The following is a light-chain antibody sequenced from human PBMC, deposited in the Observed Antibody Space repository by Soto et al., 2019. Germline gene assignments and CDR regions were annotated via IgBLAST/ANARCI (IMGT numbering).Light chain of an antibody. CDR3: QKYNSAPRT. J-gene: IGKJ1*01. Sequence: RPTNQSPSSLSATVGDRDTITCRASQGISNYLAWYQQKPGKVPKLLIYAASTLQSGVPSRFSGSGSGTDFTLTISSLQPEDVATYYCQKYNSAPRTFGQGTMVDI. V-gene: IGKV1-27*01. CDR1: QGISNY. CDR2: AAS.